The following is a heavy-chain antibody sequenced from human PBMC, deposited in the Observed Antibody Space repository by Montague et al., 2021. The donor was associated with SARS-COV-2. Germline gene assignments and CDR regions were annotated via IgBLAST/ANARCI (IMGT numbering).Heavy chain of an antibody. J-gene: IGHJ6*02. CDR1: GGSISSGSYY. D-gene: IGHD3-22*01. Sequence: TLSLTCTVSGGSISSGSYYWSWIRQPAGKGLEWIGRIYTSGSTNYNPSLKSRVTISVDTSKNQFSLKLSSVTAADTAVYYCARAKGSRYYYDSSGYYRGRGDYYDYYGMDVWGQGTTVTVSS. CDR3: ARAKGSRYYYDSSGYYRGRGDYYDYYGMDV. CDR2: IYTSGST. V-gene: IGHV4-61*02.